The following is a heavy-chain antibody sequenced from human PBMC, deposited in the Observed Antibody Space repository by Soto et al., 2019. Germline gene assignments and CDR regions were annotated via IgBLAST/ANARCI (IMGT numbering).Heavy chain of an antibody. D-gene: IGHD6-13*01. Sequence: EVQLVESGGGLVQPGGSLRLSCSASGFTFSSYTMHWVRQAPGKGLEYVSAISNNGGSTYYADSVKGRFTISRDNSKNTLYLQMSSLRTEDTAVFYCVKDRDRSSWYFSPFDLWGRGTLVTVSS. V-gene: IGHV3-64D*06. CDR1: GFTFSSYT. CDR2: ISNNGGST. CDR3: VKDRDRSSWYFSPFDL. J-gene: IGHJ2*01.